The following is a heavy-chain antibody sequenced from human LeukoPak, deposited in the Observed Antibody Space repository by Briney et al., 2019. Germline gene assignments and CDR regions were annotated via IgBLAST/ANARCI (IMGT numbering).Heavy chain of an antibody. CDR2: TTSSSSYI. V-gene: IGHV3-21*01. D-gene: IGHD2-2*02. Sequence: GGSLRLSCAASGLTFSSYSMNWVRQAPGKGLEWVSSTTSSSSYIYNADSVKGRFTISRDNAKNSLYLQMNSLRAEDTAVYYCAKDQDCSSTSCYNAFDIWGQGTMVTVSS. CDR3: AKDQDCSSTSCYNAFDI. CDR1: GLTFSSYS. J-gene: IGHJ3*02.